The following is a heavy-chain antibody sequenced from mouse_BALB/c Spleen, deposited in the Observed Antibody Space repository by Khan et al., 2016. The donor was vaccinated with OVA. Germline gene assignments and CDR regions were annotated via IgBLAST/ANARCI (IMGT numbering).Heavy chain of an antibody. V-gene: IGHV1-5*01. Sequence: VQLKESGTVLARPGASVKMSCKGSGYTFTSYWMHWVKQRPGQGLEWIGAIYPGNSDTNYNQKFKGKAKLTAVTSTSTAYMELNSLTNEDSAVYYCTRNGFGNYESWDYWGQGTTLTVSS. CDR2: IYPGNSDT. CDR3: TRNGFGNYESWDY. J-gene: IGHJ2*01. CDR1: GYTFTSYW. D-gene: IGHD2-1*01.